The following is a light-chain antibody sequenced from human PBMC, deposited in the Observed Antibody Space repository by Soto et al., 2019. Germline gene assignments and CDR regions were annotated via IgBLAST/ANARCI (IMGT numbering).Light chain of an antibody. V-gene: IGKV1-39*01. CDR3: PQSYNAPLT. J-gene: IGKJ4*01. Sequence: DIQMTQSPSSLSASVGDRVTVSCRASQNIGTYLNWYQQKSGKAPEVLISDASNLQSGVPSRFSGSGSGTDFTLTISSLKPKDSATYYCPQSYNAPLTFGGGTKVEI. CDR2: DAS. CDR1: QNIGTY.